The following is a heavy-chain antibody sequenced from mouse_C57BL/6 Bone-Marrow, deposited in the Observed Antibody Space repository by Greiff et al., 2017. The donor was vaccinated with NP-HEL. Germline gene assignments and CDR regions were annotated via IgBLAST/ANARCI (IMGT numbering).Heavy chain of an antibody. CDR3: ARAFYGYDGFDY. Sequence: VQLKESGPGLVKPSQSLSLTCSVTGYSITSGYYWNWIRQFPGNKLEWMGYISYDGSNNYNPSLKNRISITRDTSKNQFFLKLNSVTTEDTATYYCARAFYGYDGFDYWGQGTTLTVSS. CDR1: GYSITSGYY. D-gene: IGHD2-2*01. CDR2: ISYDGSN. V-gene: IGHV3-6*01. J-gene: IGHJ2*01.